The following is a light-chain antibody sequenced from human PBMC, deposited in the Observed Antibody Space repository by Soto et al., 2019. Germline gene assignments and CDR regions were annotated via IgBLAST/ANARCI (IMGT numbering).Light chain of an antibody. J-gene: IGKJ4*01. V-gene: IGKV3-20*01. CDR2: GAS. Sequence: EIVLTQSPGTLSLSPGERATLSCRASQSVSSSYLAWYQQKPGQAPRLLIYGASSKATGIPDRFSGSGSGTDFPLTISRLEPEDCAVYYCQQYGTSLLTFGGGTKVEIK. CDR3: QQYGTSLLT. CDR1: QSVSSSY.